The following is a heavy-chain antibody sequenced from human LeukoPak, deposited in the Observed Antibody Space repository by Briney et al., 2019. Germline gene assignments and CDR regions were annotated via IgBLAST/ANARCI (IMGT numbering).Heavy chain of an antibody. V-gene: IGHV3-21*04. CDR2: ISSSSSYI. CDR1: GFTFSSYS. J-gene: IGHJ4*02. D-gene: IGHD1-26*01. CDR3: VYFLVGVEPTTTRRFDY. Sequence: MAGGSLRLSCAASGFTFSSYSMNWVRQAPGKGLEWVSSISSSSSYIYYADSVKGRFTISRDNAKNSLYLQMNSLKTEDTAVYYCVYFLVGVEPTTTRRFDYWGQGALVTVSS.